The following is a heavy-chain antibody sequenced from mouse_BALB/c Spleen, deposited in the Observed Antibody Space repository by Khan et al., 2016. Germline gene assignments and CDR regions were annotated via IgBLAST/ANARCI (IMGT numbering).Heavy chain of an antibody. D-gene: IGHD2-4*01. Sequence: EVKLLESGPGLVKPSQSLSLTCTVTGYSITSDYAWNWIRQFPGNKLEWMGYISYSGSTSYNPSLKSRISITQDTSKNQFFLQLNSVTTEDTARXYCERGMITTFDYWGQGTTLTVSS. CDR1: GYSITSDYA. CDR2: ISYSGST. CDR3: ERGMITTFDY. J-gene: IGHJ2*01. V-gene: IGHV3-2*02.